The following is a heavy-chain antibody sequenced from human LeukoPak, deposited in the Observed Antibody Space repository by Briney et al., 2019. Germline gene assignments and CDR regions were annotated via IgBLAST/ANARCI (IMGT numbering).Heavy chain of an antibody. J-gene: IGHJ6*02. CDR2: ISYDGSSK. D-gene: IGHD3-22*01. Sequence: GGSLRLSCAASGFTSGFTFSSYGLHWVRQAPGKGLEWVAVISYDGSSKYYADSVKGRFTISRDNSKNTLYLQMNSLRAEDTAVYYCAKDFYYYDGSGFPEYGMDVWGQGTTVTVSS. V-gene: IGHV3-30*18. CDR3: AKDFYYYDGSGFPEYGMDV. CDR1: GFTFSSYG.